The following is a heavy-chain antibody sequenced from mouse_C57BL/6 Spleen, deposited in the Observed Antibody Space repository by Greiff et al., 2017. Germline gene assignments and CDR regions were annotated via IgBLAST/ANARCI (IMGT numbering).Heavy chain of an antibody. CDR3: ARHYYGRGFDY. V-gene: IGHV5-17*01. J-gene: IGHJ2*01. CDR2: ISSGSSTI. D-gene: IGHD1-1*01. CDR1: GFTFSDYG. Sequence: EVKVEESGGGLVKPGGSLKLSCAASGFTFSDYGMHWVRQAPEKGLEWVAYISSGSSTIYYADTVKGRFTISRDNAKNTLFLQMTSLRSEDTAMYYCARHYYGRGFDYWGQGTTLTVSS.